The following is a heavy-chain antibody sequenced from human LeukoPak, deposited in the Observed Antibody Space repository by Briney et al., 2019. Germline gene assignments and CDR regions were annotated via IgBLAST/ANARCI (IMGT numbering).Heavy chain of an antibody. J-gene: IGHJ3*02. CDR3: ARISHRSWYRGPPFDI. V-gene: IGHV1-18*01. CDR2: ISAYNGNT. Sequence: ASVKVSSKASGYTFTSYGISWVRQAPGQGLEWMGWISAYNGNTNYAQKLQGRVTMTTDTSTSTAYMELRSLRSDDTAVYYCARISHRSWYRGPPFDIWGQGTMVTVSS. CDR1: GYTFTSYG. D-gene: IGHD6-13*01.